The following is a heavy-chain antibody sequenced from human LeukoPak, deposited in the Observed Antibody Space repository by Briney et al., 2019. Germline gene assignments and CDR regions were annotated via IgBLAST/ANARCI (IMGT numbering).Heavy chain of an antibody. CDR3: ARDHVVVPAAMVYYYGMDV. V-gene: IGHV1-18*01. Sequence: EASVKVSCKASGYTFTSYGISWVRQAPGQGLEWMGWIGAYNGNTNYAQKLQGRVTMTTDTSTSTAYMELRSLRSDDTAVYYCARDHVVVPAAMVYYYGMDVWGQGTTVTVSS. CDR2: IGAYNGNT. D-gene: IGHD2-2*01. CDR1: GYTFTSYG. J-gene: IGHJ6*02.